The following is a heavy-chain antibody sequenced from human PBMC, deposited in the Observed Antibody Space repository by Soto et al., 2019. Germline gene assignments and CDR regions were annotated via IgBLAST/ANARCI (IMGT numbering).Heavy chain of an antibody. V-gene: IGHV4-34*01. CDR1: GGFFSGYY. CDR3: ARGYRGSINVGRGVIWSPFDY. Sequence: SETLSLTCAVSGGFFSGYYWNWIRQPPGKGLEWIGEIHHSGNTNYNPSLKSRVTISLDTSKNRFSLKLSSVTAADTAVYYCARGYRGSINVGRGVIWSPFDYWGQGILVTVSS. D-gene: IGHD3-10*01. CDR2: IHHSGNT. J-gene: IGHJ4*02.